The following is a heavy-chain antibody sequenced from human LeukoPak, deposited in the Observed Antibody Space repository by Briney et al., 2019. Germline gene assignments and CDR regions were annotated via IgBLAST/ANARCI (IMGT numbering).Heavy chain of an antibody. J-gene: IGHJ4*02. Sequence: ASVKVSCKASGYTFIAYYMHWVRQAPGQGLEWMGVINPRGGYTNYAQQFQGRVTMTRDTSTRTVYMDLSSLTSEDTAVYYCARDRRELEISIFGVETAYWGQGTLVTVSS. D-gene: IGHD3-3*01. CDR1: GYTFIAYY. CDR2: INPRGGYT. CDR3: ARDRRELEISIFGVETAY. V-gene: IGHV1-46*01.